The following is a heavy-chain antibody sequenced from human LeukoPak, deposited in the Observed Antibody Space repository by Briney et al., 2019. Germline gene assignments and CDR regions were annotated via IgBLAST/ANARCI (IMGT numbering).Heavy chain of an antibody. Sequence: GESLKISCKASGYSFTNSWIGWVRQMPGKGLEWMAIILPGNSDTRYSPSFQGQVSISADKSISTAYLQWSSLKASDTAMYYCARWPTGGRSSYIDFWGQGTLVTASS. CDR2: ILPGNSDT. V-gene: IGHV5-51*01. CDR1: GYSFTNSW. CDR3: ARWPTGGRSSYIDF. J-gene: IGHJ4*02. D-gene: IGHD6-6*01.